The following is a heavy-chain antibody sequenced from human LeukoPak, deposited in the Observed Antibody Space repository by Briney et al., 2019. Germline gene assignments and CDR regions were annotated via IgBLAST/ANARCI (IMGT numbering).Heavy chain of an antibody. Sequence: SETLFLTCTVSGGSISSSSYYWGWIRQPPGKGLEWIGSIYYTGSTYYNPSLKSRVTISVDTSKNQFSLKLSSVTAADTAVCYCAREPPVYDILTGYYNPYFDYWGQGTLVTVSS. CDR3: AREPPVYDILTGYYNPYFDY. D-gene: IGHD3-9*01. V-gene: IGHV4-39*07. CDR2: IYYTGST. CDR1: GGSISSSSYY. J-gene: IGHJ4*02.